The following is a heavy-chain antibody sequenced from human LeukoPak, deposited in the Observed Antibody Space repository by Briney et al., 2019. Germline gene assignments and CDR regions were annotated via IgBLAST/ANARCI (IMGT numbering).Heavy chain of an antibody. V-gene: IGHV5-51*01. J-gene: IGHJ4*02. CDR1: GYSFTSYW. CDR3: ARGRGYCSGGSCYYFDY. CDR2: IYPGDSDT. D-gene: IGHD2-15*01. Sequence: PGESLKISCKGSGYSFTSYWIGWVRLMPGKGLEWMGIIYPGDSDTRYSPSFQGQVTISADKSISTAYLQWSSLKASDTAMYYCARGRGYCSGGSCYYFDYWGQGTLVTVSS.